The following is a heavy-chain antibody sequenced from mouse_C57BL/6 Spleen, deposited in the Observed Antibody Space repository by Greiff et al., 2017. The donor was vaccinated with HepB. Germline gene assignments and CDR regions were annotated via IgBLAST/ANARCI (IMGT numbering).Heavy chain of an antibody. V-gene: IGHV1-64*01. J-gene: IGHJ4*01. D-gene: IGHD2-5*01. Sequence: QVQLQQPGAELVKPGASVKLSCKASGYTFTSYWMHWVKQRPGQGLEWIGMIHPNSGSTNYNEKFKSKATLTVDKSSSTAYMQLSSLTSEDSAVYYCARSYYSNYEGWFYAMDYWGQGTSVTVSS. CDR3: ARSYYSNYEGWFYAMDY. CDR2: IHPNSGST. CDR1: GYTFTSYW.